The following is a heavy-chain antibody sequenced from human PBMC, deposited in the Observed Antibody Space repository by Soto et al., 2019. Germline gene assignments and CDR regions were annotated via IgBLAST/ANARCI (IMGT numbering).Heavy chain of an antibody. CDR3: ARKGYNWNDYYYYGIDV. V-gene: IGHV1-8*01. CDR1: GYTFTSDD. J-gene: IGHJ6*02. D-gene: IGHD1-20*01. CDR2: MNPNSGNT. Sequence: ASVKVSCKASGYTFTSDDINWVRQATGQGLEWMGWMNPNSGNTGYAQKFQGRVTMTRNTSISTAYMELSSLRSEDTAVYYCARKGYNWNDYYYYGIDVWGQGTTVTVSS.